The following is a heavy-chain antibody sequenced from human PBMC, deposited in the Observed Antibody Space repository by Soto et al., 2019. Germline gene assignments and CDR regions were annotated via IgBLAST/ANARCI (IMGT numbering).Heavy chain of an antibody. V-gene: IGHV3-11*03. CDR1: GFDFSDFP. Sequence: XGSLRLSCVAAGFDFSDFPISWVRQAPGKGLEWISYISSSLGHTDYAESVKGRFTISRDNAKSSVFLEMSDLRSDDTVVYYCAANWNFGLNFWGQGTLVTVSS. CDR3: AANWNFGLNF. D-gene: IGHD1-1*01. CDR2: ISSSLGHT. J-gene: IGHJ4*02.